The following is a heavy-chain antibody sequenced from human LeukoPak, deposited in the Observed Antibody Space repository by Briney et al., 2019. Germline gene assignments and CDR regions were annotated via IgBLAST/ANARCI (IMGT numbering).Heavy chain of an antibody. Sequence: SQTLSLTCAVSGGSISSGGYSWSWIRQPPGKGLEWIGYIYHSGSTYYNPSLKSRVTISVDRSKNQFSLKLSSVTAADTAVYYCARGRKDGGNPADYWGQGTLVTVPS. D-gene: IGHD4-23*01. V-gene: IGHV4-30-2*01. CDR1: GGSISSGGYS. CDR3: ARGRKDGGNPADY. J-gene: IGHJ4*02. CDR2: IYHSGST.